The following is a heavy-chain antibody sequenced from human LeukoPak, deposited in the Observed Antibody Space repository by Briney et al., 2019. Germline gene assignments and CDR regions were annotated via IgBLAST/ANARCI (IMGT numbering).Heavy chain of an antibody. V-gene: IGHV1-69*05. CDR1: GGTFSSYA. D-gene: IGHD3-22*01. J-gene: IGHJ2*01. CDR3: ARRGGMRVGYYDSSGPDWYFDL. CDR2: IIPIFGTA. Sequence: GASVKVSCKASGGTFSSYAISWVRQAPGQGLEWMGGIIPIFGTANYAQKFQGRVTITTDESTSTAYMELSSLRSEDTAGYYCARRGGMRVGYYDSSGPDWYFDLWGRGTLVTVSS.